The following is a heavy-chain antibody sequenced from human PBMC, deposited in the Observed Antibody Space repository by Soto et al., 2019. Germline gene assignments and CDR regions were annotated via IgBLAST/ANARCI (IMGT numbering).Heavy chain of an antibody. Sequence: GGSLRLSCAASGFTFSSYAMSWVRQAPGKGLEWVSAISGSGGSTYYADSVKGRFTISRDNSKNTLYLQMNSLRAEDTAVYYCAKGKQQLGYYGMDVWGQGTTVTVSS. V-gene: IGHV3-23*01. CDR3: AKGKQQLGYYGMDV. CDR2: ISGSGGST. J-gene: IGHJ6*02. D-gene: IGHD6-13*01. CDR1: GFTFSSYA.